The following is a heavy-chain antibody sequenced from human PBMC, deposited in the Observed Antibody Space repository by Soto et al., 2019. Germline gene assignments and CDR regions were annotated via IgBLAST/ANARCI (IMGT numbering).Heavy chain of an antibody. D-gene: IGHD6-13*01. CDR3: ARGDSSSWPSYYYYGMDV. CDR2: MNPNSGNT. Sequence: QVQLVQSGAEVKKPGASVKVSCKASGYTFTSYDINWVRQATGQGLEWMGWMNPNSGNTGYAQKFQGRVTMTRNTSISTAYMGLSSLRAEDTAVYYCARGDSSSWPSYYYYGMDVWGQGTTVTVSS. V-gene: IGHV1-8*01. CDR1: GYTFTSYD. J-gene: IGHJ6*02.